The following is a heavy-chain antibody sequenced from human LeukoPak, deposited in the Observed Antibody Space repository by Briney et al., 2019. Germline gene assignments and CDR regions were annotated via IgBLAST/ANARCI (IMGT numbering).Heavy chain of an antibody. CDR2: TYYRSKWYN. Sequence: SQTLSLTCAISGDSVSSNSAAWNWIRQSPSRGFEWLVRTYYRSKWYNDYAVSVKSRITINPDTSKNQFSLQLNSVTPEDTAVYYCARWTGDKDAFDIWGQGTMVTVSS. V-gene: IGHV6-1*01. J-gene: IGHJ3*02. D-gene: IGHD3/OR15-3a*01. CDR3: ARWTGDKDAFDI. CDR1: GDSVSSNSAA.